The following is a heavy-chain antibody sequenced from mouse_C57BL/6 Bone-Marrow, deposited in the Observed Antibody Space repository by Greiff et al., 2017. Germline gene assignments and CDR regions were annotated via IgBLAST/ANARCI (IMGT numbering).Heavy chain of an antibody. Sequence: QVQLQQPGAELVMPGASVKLSCKASGYTFTSYWMHWVTQRPGQGLEWIGEIDPSDSYTNYNQKFKGKSTLTVDKSSSTAYMQLSSLTSEDSAVYYCARDYYGSSYWSYYFDYWGQGTTLTVSS. V-gene: IGHV1-69*01. CDR1: GYTFTSYW. CDR3: ARDYYGSSYWSYYFDY. CDR2: IDPSDSYT. J-gene: IGHJ2*01. D-gene: IGHD1-1*01.